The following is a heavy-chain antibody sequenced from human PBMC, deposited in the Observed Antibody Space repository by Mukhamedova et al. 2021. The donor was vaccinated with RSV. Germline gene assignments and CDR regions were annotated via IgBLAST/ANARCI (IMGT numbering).Heavy chain of an antibody. V-gene: IGHV3-23*03. D-gene: IGHD2-2*01. J-gene: IGHJ4*02. CDR3: AIARTRYCSSTSCSNYFDY. Sequence: VKGRFTISRDNSKNTLYLQMNSLRAEDTAVYYCAIARTRYCSSTSCSNYFDYWGQGTLVTVSS.